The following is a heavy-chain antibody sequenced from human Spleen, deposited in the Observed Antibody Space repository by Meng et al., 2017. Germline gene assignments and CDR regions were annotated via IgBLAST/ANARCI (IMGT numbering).Heavy chain of an antibody. Sequence: LSLTCAVYGGSFSGYYWSWIRQPPGKGLEWVAVISYDGSNQYHADSLKGRFTISRDNSKNTLFLQMNSLGPEDTAVYYCARDRASSGWYSGYYYYGMDFWGQGTTVTVSS. J-gene: IGHJ6*02. V-gene: IGHV3-30*03. CDR2: ISYDGSNQ. D-gene: IGHD6-19*01. CDR3: ARDRASSGWYSGYYYYGMDF. CDR1: GGSFSGYY.